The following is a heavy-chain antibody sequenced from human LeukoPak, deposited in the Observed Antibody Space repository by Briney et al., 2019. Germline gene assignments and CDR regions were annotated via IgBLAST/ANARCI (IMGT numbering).Heavy chain of an antibody. CDR3: ATHLPGIAVAVPGGFDY. V-gene: IGHV3-53*01. Sequence: GGSLRLSCAASGFTVSSNYMSWVRQAPGKGLEWVSVIYSGGSTYYADSVKGRFTISRDNSKNTLYLQMNSLRAEDTAVYYCATHLPGIAVAVPGGFDYWGQGTLVTVSS. D-gene: IGHD6-19*01. J-gene: IGHJ4*02. CDR1: GFTVSSNY. CDR2: IYSGGST.